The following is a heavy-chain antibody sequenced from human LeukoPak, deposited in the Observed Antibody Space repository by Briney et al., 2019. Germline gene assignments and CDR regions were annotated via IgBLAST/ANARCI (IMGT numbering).Heavy chain of an antibody. V-gene: IGHV3-48*03. CDR1: VFTFSSYE. Sequence: PGGSLRLSCAASVFTFSSYEMARVRRATGKGVEWGSYIGSSGGSRYYADSVKRRSASSRDNDKNSRYLQMNSRRVEDTAVYYCAREDGDAFDIWGQGTVVSVSS. CDR3: AREDGDAFDI. J-gene: IGHJ3*02. D-gene: IGHD5-24*01. CDR2: IGSSGGSR.